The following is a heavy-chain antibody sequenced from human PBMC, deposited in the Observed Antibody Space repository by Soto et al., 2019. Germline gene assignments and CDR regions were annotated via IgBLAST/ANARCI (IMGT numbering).Heavy chain of an antibody. CDR3: AKDLDNIVVVPAAIDY. Sequence: QVQLVESGGGVVQPGRSLRLSCAASGFTFSSYGMHWVRQAPGKGLEWVAVISYDGSNKYYADSVKGRFTISRDNSKNKLYLQMNSLRAEDTAVYYCAKDLDNIVVVPAAIDYWGQGTLVTVSS. CDR1: GFTFSSYG. D-gene: IGHD2-2*01. V-gene: IGHV3-30*18. CDR2: ISYDGSNK. J-gene: IGHJ4*02.